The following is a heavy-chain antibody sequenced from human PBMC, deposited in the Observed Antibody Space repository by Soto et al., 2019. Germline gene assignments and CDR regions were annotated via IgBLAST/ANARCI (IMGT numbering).Heavy chain of an antibody. Sequence: GESLKISCEGSGYTFSDYWIAWVRQMPGKGLEWMGIIYPGDSDTRYRPSFPGQVTISADKSISTAYLQWSSLKASDTAIYYCARAPPGRDGYNRFDFWGQGTLVTVSS. CDR2: IYPGDSDT. J-gene: IGHJ4*02. V-gene: IGHV5-51*01. D-gene: IGHD5-12*01. CDR3: ARAPPGRDGYNRFDF. CDR1: GYTFSDYW.